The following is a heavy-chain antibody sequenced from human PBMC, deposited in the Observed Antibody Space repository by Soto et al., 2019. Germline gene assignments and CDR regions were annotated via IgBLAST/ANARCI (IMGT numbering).Heavy chain of an antibody. J-gene: IGHJ4*02. CDR2: IIPIFGTA. V-gene: IGHV1-69*12. D-gene: IGHD3-10*01. Sequence: QVQLVQSGAEVKKPGSSVKVSCKASGGTFSSYAISWVRQAPGQGLEWMGGIIPIFGTANYAQKFQARVTITADESTSTAYMELGSLRSEDTAVSYCASGETSGSGWAIIDYWGQGTLVTVYS. CDR1: GGTFSSYA. CDR3: ASGETSGSGWAIIDY.